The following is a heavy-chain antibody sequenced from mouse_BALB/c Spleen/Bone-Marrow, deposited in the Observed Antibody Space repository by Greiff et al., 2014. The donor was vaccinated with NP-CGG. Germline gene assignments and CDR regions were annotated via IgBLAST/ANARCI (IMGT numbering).Heavy chain of an antibody. CDR3: ISTYALGACFAY. J-gene: IGHJ3*01. V-gene: IGHV5-6*01. Sequence: EVKLLQSRMQLSTCGMTLKLSCAPSGFTFSSYGSSWVRQTPDKRLEWVATISSGGSYTYYPDSVKGRFTISRDNAKNTLYLQMSSLKSEDKAMSSCISTYALGACFAYWAKATLITV. CDR1: GFTFSSYG. CDR2: ISSGGSYT. D-gene: IGHD3-1*01.